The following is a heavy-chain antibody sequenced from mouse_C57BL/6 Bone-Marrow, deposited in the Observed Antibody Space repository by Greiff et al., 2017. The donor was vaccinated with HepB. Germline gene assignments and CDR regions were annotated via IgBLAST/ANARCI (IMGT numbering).Heavy chain of an antibody. CDR2: ISSGGSYT. D-gene: IGHD2-2*01. CDR3: ARRGYGGFAY. J-gene: IGHJ3*01. CDR1: GFTFSSYG. V-gene: IGHV5-6*02. Sequence: EVMLVESGGDLVKPGGSLKLSCAASGFTFSSYGMSWVRQTPDKRLEWVATISSGGSYTYYPDSVKGRFTISRDNAKNTLYLQMSSLKSEDTAMYYCARRGYGGFAYWGQGTLVTVSA.